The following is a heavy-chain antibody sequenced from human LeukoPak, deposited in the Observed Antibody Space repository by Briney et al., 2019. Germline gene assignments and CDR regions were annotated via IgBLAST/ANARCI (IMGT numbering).Heavy chain of an antibody. V-gene: IGHV4-39*07. J-gene: IGHJ4*01. CDR2: IYYAGNT. D-gene: IGHD3-10*02. CDR1: GVFISTSRDY. CDR3: AQIQPMFISKPHFDY. Sequence: PSETLSLTCTVSGVFISTSRDYWGWVRQSPGKGLEWIGSIYYAGNTYYHPSLKSRVTISIDMSKNQFSLKLNSVTAADTAVYYCAQIQPMFISKPHFDYWGHGTLVTVSS.